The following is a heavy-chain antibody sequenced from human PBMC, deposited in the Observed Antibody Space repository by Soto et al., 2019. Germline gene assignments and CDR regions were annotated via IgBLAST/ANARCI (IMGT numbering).Heavy chain of an antibody. V-gene: IGHV4-34*01. CDR3: ARDPPRRYSGWQHYFDY. J-gene: IGHJ4*02. CDR1: GGSFSGYY. Sequence: SETLSLTCAVYGGSFSGYYWSWIRQPPGKGLEWIGEINHSGSTNYNPSLKSRVTISVDTSKNQFSLKLSSVTAADTAVYYCARDPPRRYSGWQHYFDYWGQGTLVTVSS. D-gene: IGHD6-19*01. CDR2: INHSGST.